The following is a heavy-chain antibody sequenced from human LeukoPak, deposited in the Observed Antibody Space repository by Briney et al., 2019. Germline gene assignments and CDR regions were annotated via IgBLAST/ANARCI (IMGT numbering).Heavy chain of an antibody. Sequence: GGSLRLSCAASGFTFNKAWMSWVRQTPGKGLEWVGRIESKTDGGTTDYAAPVKGRFTISRDDSENTLYLQMNSLKTEDTAVYYCTAGTGYSDFDYWGQGTLVTVSS. D-gene: IGHD3/OR15-3a*01. CDR3: TAGTGYSDFDY. CDR1: GFTFNKAW. J-gene: IGHJ4*02. CDR2: IESKTDGGTT. V-gene: IGHV3-15*04.